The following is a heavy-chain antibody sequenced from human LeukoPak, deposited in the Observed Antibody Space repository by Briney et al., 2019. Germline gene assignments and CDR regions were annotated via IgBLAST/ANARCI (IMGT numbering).Heavy chain of an antibody. V-gene: IGHV3-23*01. J-gene: IGHJ6*03. D-gene: IGHD6-6*01. CDR1: GFTFSSYA. CDR3: ARGAHIYSSSSDDYYYYMDV. CDR2: ISGSGGRT. Sequence: GGSLRLSCAASGFTFSSYAMSWVRQAPGKGLEWVSRISGSGGRTYYADSVKGRFTISRDNSKNTLYLQMNSLRAEDTAVYYCARGAHIYSSSSDDYYYYMDVWGKGTTVTVSS.